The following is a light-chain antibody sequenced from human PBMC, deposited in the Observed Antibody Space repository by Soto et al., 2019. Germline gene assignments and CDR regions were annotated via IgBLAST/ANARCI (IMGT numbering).Light chain of an antibody. J-gene: IGLJ1*01. CDR2: DVS. V-gene: IGLV2-14*01. CDR1: SSDVGGYNY. CDR3: TSYTTSSTYV. Sequence: ALTQPASVSGSPGQSITISCTGTSSDVGGYNYVSWYQQHPGKAPKLMIYDVSNRPSGVSNRFSGSKSGNTASLTISGLQAEDEADYYCTSYTTSSTYVFGTGTKVTVL.